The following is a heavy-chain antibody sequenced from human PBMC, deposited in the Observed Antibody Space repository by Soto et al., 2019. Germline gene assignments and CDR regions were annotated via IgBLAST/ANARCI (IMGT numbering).Heavy chain of an antibody. CDR1: GGSISSYY. CDR3: ARSIYYGDPRFDD. D-gene: IGHD4-17*01. Sequence: QVHLQESGPGLVKPSETLSLTCTVSGGSISSYYWSWIRQPPGKGLEWIGYTYYSGSTNYNPSLKSRVTISVDTSKTQFSLKLSSVTAADTAVYYCARSIYYGDPRFDDWGQGTLVTVSS. V-gene: IGHV4-59*01. J-gene: IGHJ5*02. CDR2: TYYSGST.